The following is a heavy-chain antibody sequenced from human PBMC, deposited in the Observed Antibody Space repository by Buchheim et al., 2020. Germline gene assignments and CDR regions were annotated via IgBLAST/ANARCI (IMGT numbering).Heavy chain of an antibody. CDR1: GFTFSSYG. CDR2: IWYDGSNK. J-gene: IGHJ6*02. D-gene: IGHD4-11*01. Sequence: QVQLVESGGGVVQPGRSLRLSCAASGFTFSSYGMHWVRQAPGKGLEWVAVIWYDGSNKYYADSVKGRFTISRDNSKNTLYLHMNSLRAEDTAVYYCARDYSKYYYYGMDVWGQGTT. CDR3: ARDYSKYYYYGMDV. V-gene: IGHV3-33*01.